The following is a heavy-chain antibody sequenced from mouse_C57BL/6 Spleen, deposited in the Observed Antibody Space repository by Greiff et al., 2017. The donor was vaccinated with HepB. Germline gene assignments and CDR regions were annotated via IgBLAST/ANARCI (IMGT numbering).Heavy chain of an antibody. CDR1: GYAFSSSW. J-gene: IGHJ3*01. V-gene: IGHV1-82*01. CDR2: IYPGDGDT. CDR3: ARWDYGSSYARSFAY. D-gene: IGHD1-1*01. Sequence: VQRVESGPELVKPGASVKISCKASGYAFSSSWMNWVKQRPGKGLEWIGRIYPGDGDTNYNGKFKGKATLTADKSSSTAYMQLSSLTSEDSAVYFCARWDYGSSYARSFAYWGQGTLVTVSA.